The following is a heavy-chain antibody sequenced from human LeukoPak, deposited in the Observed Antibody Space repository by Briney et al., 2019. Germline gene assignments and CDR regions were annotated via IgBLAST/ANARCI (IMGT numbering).Heavy chain of an antibody. CDR2: VFRTGTP. CDR1: GASISRSTYY. Sequence: SETLSLTCSVSGASISRSTYYWGWIRQPPGKGLEGIGSVFRTGTPYYNPSLRIRVTVSVDTSKNQFSLKLTSVTAADTAVYYCARSSIAAAGVDYWGQGTLVTVSS. V-gene: IGHV4-39*01. J-gene: IGHJ4*02. CDR3: ARSSIAAAGVDY. D-gene: IGHD6-13*01.